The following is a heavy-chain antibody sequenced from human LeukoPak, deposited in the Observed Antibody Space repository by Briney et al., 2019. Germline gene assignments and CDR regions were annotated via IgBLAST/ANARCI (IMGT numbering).Heavy chain of an antibody. V-gene: IGHV1-69*06. Sequence: ASVKVSCKASGGTFSSYAISWVRQAPGQGLEWMGGIIPIFGTANYAQKFQGRVTITADKSTSTAYMELSSLRSEDTAVYYCARDMTTLTTSFEAFDIWGQGTMVTVSS. CDR2: IIPIFGTA. D-gene: IGHD4-17*01. CDR3: ARDMTTLTTSFEAFDI. J-gene: IGHJ3*02. CDR1: GGTFSSYA.